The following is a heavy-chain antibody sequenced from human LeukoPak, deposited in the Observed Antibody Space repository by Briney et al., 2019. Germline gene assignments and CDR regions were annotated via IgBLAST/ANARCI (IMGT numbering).Heavy chain of an antibody. CDR3: AREPGRYDILTGYYYDY. CDR1: EGTFSSYA. CDR2: IIPILGIA. Sequence: SVKVACKASEGTFSSYAISWVRQAPGQGLGWMGRIIPILGIANYAQKFQGRVTITADKSTSTAYMELSSLRSEDTAVYYCAREPGRYDILTGYYYDYWGQGTLVTVSS. J-gene: IGHJ4*02. D-gene: IGHD3-9*01. V-gene: IGHV1-69*04.